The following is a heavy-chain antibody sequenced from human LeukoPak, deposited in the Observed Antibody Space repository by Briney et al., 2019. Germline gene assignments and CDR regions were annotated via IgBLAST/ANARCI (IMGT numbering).Heavy chain of an antibody. V-gene: IGHV4-38-2*02. D-gene: IGHD3-10*01. J-gene: IGHJ3*02. CDR1: GYSISSGYY. Sequence: SETLSLTCTVSGYSISSGYYWGWIRQPPGKGLECIGSIHHSGSTYYSPSLKSRVTISVDTSKNQFSLKLSSVTAADTAVYYCARDKSRTYGSADAFDIWGQGTMVTVSS. CDR3: ARDKSRTYGSADAFDI. CDR2: IHHSGST.